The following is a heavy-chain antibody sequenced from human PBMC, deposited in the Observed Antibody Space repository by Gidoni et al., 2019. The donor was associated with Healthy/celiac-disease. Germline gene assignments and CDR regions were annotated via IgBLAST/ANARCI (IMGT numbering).Heavy chain of an antibody. CDR1: GGTFSSYA. D-gene: IGHD6-6*01. Sequence: QVQLVQSGAVVNKHVSSVTVSFKASGGTFSSYAISWVLQAPGQGLEWMGGIIPIFGTANYAQKFQGRVTITAEESTSTAYMERSSLRSEDTAVYYCARDRTTILSSASEGGMDVWGQGTTVTVSS. CDR2: IIPIFGTA. CDR3: ARDRTTILSSASEGGMDV. V-gene: IGHV1-69*01. J-gene: IGHJ6*02.